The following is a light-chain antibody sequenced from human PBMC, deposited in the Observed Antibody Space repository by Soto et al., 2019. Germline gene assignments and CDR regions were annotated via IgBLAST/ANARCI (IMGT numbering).Light chain of an antibody. CDR3: QQRSNWRLT. V-gene: IGKV3-11*01. Sequence: DIVLIQSPSTLSLSPGERATLSCRASQSVSSSLAWYQQKPGQAPRLLIYDASNRATGIPARFSGSGSGTDFTLTISSLEPEDFAVYYCQQRSNWRLTFGGGTKVDIK. CDR2: DAS. CDR1: QSVSSS. J-gene: IGKJ4*01.